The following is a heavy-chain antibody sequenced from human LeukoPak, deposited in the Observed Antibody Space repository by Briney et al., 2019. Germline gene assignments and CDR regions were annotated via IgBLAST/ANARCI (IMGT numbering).Heavy chain of an antibody. CDR3: ARGRYSSGWYTRSLDY. D-gene: IGHD6-19*01. CDR2: INHSGST. Sequence: SETLSLTCAVYGGSFSGYYWSWIRQPPGKGLEWIGEINHSGSTNYNPSLKSRVTISVDTSKNQFPLKLSSVTAADTAVYYCARGRYSSGWYTRSLDYWGQGTLVTVSS. CDR1: GGSFSGYY. V-gene: IGHV4-34*01. J-gene: IGHJ4*02.